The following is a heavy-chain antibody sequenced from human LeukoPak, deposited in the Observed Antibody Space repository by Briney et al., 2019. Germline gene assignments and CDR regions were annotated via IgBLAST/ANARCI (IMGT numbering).Heavy chain of an antibody. J-gene: IGHJ4*02. CDR3: ASSLGGQQTYYYDSSGLDY. D-gene: IGHD3-22*01. Sequence: ASVKVSCKASGYTFTSYDINWVRQATGQGLEWMGWMNPNSGNTGYAQKFQGRVTMTRNTSISTAYMELSRLRSDDTAVYYCASSLGGQQTYYYDSSGLDYWGQGTLVTVSS. CDR1: GYTFTSYD. CDR2: MNPNSGNT. V-gene: IGHV1-8*01.